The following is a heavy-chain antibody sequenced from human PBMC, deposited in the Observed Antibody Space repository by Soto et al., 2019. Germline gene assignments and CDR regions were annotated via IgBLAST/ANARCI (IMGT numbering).Heavy chain of an antibody. CDR3: ARVRFGDHFDF. CDR2: FNPANRNT. V-gene: IGHV1-18*01. D-gene: IGHD2-21*02. J-gene: IGHJ4*02. Sequence: QVQLVQSGAEVKRPGTSVKVSCKVSGYTFTNYGINWVRQAPGQGLEWVGWFNPANRNTNYAQKFQDRVSMTTDTSTNTAYMELRGIRSDDTAVYYCARVRFGDHFDFWGQGTLVTVSS. CDR1: GYTFTNYG.